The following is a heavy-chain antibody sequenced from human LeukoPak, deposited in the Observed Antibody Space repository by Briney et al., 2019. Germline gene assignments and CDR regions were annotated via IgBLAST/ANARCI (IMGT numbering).Heavy chain of an antibody. V-gene: IGHV3-30*18. Sequence: GGSLRLSCAASGFTFSNYGMHWVRQAPGKGLEWVAVISYDGSNKYYADSVKGRFAISRDNSKNTLYLELNSLRVEDTATFYCAKGQELDDGVFDSWGQGTMVTVSS. CDR3: AKGQELDDGVFDS. J-gene: IGHJ4*02. CDR1: GFTFSNYG. D-gene: IGHD1-1*01. CDR2: ISYDGSNK.